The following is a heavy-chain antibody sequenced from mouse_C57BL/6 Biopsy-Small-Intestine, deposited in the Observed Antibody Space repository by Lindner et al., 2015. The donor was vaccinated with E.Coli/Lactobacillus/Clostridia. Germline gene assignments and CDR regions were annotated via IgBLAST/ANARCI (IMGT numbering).Heavy chain of an antibody. J-gene: IGHJ1*01. V-gene: IGHV1-84*02. CDR3: VRDSLGSFALLEYDFYVMDV. CDR1: GYTFNHFG. Sequence: SVKVSCKASGYTFNHFGISWVRRAPGQGLEWMGWLSPYNGNANYVPKFQARLTMTTDTSTSTAYMELRSLRSDDTAIYYCVRDSLGSFALLEYDFYVMDVWGQGTTVTVSS. CDR2: LSPYNGNA. D-gene: IGHD2-14*01.